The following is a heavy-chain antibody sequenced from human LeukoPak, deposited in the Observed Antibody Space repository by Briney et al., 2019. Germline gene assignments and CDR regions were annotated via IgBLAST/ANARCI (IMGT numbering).Heavy chain of an antibody. CDR1: GFTFSSYW. Sequence: GGSLRLSCAASGFTFSSYWMSWVRQAPGKGLEWVANIRQDGSEKYYVDSVKGRFTISRENAKNSLYLQMNTLRAEDTAVYYCARDSGETYYDILTGYQYWGQGTLVTVSS. V-gene: IGHV3-7*01. CDR3: ARDSGETYYDILTGYQY. CDR2: IRQDGSEK. J-gene: IGHJ4*02. D-gene: IGHD3-9*01.